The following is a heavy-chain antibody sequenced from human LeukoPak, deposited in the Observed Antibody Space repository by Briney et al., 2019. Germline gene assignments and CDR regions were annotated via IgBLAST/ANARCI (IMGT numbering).Heavy chain of an antibody. CDR2: IYYDGSNQ. V-gene: IGHV3-33*01. D-gene: IGHD1-26*01. CDR3: ATDRNSGKYYDY. Sequence: GGSLRLSCVVSGLRFRNYGMHWVRQAPGKGLEWVAVIYYDGSNQYYADSVKGRFTVSRDNAKNTLYPQMDSLRAEDTAVYYCATDRNSGKYYDYWGQGTLVTVSS. CDR1: GLRFRNYG. J-gene: IGHJ4*02.